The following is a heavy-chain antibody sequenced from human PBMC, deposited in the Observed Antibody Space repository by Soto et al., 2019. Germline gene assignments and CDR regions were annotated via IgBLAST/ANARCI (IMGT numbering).Heavy chain of an antibody. V-gene: IGHV3-23*01. CDR3: ARPYDSSGDFLPFDY. D-gene: IGHD3-22*01. J-gene: IGHJ4*02. CDR1: GFTFDDYA. Sequence: PGGSLRLSCAASGFTFDDYAMHWVRQAPGKGLEWVSGISCSGDNTDYADSVKGRFTISRDNSKNTLYLQMNSLRAEDTAVYYCARPYDSSGDFLPFDYWGQGTLVTVSS. CDR2: ISCSGDNT.